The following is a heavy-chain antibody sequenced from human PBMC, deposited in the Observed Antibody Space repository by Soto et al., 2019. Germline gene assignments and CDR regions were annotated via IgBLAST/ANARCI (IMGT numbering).Heavy chain of an antibody. Sequence: VGSLRLSCAASGFTFSSYAMHWVRQAPGKGLEWVAVISYDGSNKYYADSVKGRFTISRDNSKNTLYLQMNSLRAEDTAVYYCAREGGNGYSSSWYNYYYYGMDVWGQGTTVTVSS. D-gene: IGHD6-13*01. CDR2: ISYDGSNK. CDR1: GFTFSSYA. CDR3: AREGGNGYSSSWYNYYYYGMDV. J-gene: IGHJ6*02. V-gene: IGHV3-30-3*01.